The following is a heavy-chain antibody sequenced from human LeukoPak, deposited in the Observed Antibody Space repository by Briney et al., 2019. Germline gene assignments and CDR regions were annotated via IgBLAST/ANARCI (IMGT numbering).Heavy chain of an antibody. D-gene: IGHD3-22*01. Sequence: GGSLRLSCAASGFTFSSYAMSWVRQAPGKGLEWVSAISGSGGSTYYADSVRGRFTISRDNSKNTLYLQMNSLRAEDTAVYYCAKGDYDSSGYYDYWGQETLVTVSS. J-gene: IGHJ4*02. CDR1: GFTFSSYA. CDR2: ISGSGGST. V-gene: IGHV3-23*01. CDR3: AKGDYDSSGYYDY.